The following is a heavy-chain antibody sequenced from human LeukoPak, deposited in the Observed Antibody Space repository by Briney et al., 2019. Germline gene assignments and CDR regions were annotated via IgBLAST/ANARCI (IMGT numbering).Heavy chain of an antibody. D-gene: IGHD3-10*01. CDR1: GLTFSNYW. V-gene: IGHV3-7*01. Sequence: GGSLRLSCTASGLTFSNYWTTWVRQAPGKGLEWVATINKDGSEKHYVDSVRGRFTISRDNAKNSVFLQMNSLRVEDTAVYYCAKGTGVLLWFGEGFDPWGQGTLVTVSS. CDR2: INKDGSEK. CDR3: AKGTGVLLWFGEGFDP. J-gene: IGHJ5*02.